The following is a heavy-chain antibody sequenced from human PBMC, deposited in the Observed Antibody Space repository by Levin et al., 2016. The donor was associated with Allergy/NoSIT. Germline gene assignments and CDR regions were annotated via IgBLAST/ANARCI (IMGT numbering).Heavy chain of an antibody. CDR3: VKDRGILVAGTFLFDH. CDR1: GFTFSSYA. V-gene: IGHV3-64D*09. D-gene: IGHD6-19*01. J-gene: IGHJ4*02. Sequence: GGSLRLSCSASGFTFSSYAIHWVRQAPGKGLEYVSGVTSDGENTYYADSVKGRFTISRDNPKKMVYLQMSSLGVEDTAVYYCVKDRGILVAGTFLFDHWGQGTVVTVSS. CDR2: VTSDGENT.